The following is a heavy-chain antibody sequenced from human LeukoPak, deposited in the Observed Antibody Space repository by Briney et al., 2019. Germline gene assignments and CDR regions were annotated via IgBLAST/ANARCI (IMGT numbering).Heavy chain of an antibody. CDR3: ARNACSGGSCYRFDP. Sequence: ASVKVSCKASGYTFTGYYMHWVRQAAGQGLEWMGWINPNSGGTNYAQKFQGRVTMTRDTSISTAYMELSRLRSDDTAVYYCARNACSGGSCYRFDPWGQGTLVTVSS. CDR2: INPNSGGT. D-gene: IGHD2-15*01. J-gene: IGHJ5*02. V-gene: IGHV1-2*02. CDR1: GYTFTGYY.